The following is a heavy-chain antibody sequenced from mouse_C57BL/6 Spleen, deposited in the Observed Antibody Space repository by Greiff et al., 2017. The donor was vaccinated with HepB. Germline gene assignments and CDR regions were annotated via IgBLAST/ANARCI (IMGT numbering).Heavy chain of an antibody. Sequence: QVQLQQSGPELVKPGASVKIACKASGYAFSSSWMNWVKQRPGKGLEWIGRIYPGDGDTNYNGKFKGKATLTADKSSSTAYMQLSSLTSEDSAVYICARGTVVAPYAMDYWGQGTSVTVSS. CDR2: IYPGDGDT. J-gene: IGHJ4*01. V-gene: IGHV1-82*01. CDR3: ARGTVVAPYAMDY. D-gene: IGHD1-1*01. CDR1: GYAFSSSW.